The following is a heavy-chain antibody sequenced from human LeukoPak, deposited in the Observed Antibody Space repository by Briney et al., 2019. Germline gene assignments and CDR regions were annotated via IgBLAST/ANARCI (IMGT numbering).Heavy chain of an antibody. J-gene: IGHJ4*02. V-gene: IGHV1-46*01. D-gene: IGHD4-11*01. CDR3: ASFTTVSHGDY. Sequence: GASVKVSCEATGYTLTRYYMHWVRQAPGQGLEWMGIIDPSGGSTTYAQRFQGRITMTRDTSTNTVYMEPSSLRFEDTAVYYCASFTTVSHGDYWGQGTLVTVSS. CDR1: GYTLTRYY. CDR2: IDPSGGST.